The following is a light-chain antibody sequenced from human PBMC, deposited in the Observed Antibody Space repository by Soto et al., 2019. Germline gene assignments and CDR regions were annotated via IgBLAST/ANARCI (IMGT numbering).Light chain of an antibody. CDR3: QQYGSSPWT. CDR2: AAS. CDR1: QSVSSSY. J-gene: IGKJ1*01. Sequence: EVVLTQSPGTLSLSPGERTTLSCRASQSVSSSYLAWYQQQPGQAPRLLIYAASSSATGIPDRFSGSGSGTDFTLTISSLEPEDFAVYYCQQYGSSPWTFGQGTKVEIK. V-gene: IGKV3-20*01.